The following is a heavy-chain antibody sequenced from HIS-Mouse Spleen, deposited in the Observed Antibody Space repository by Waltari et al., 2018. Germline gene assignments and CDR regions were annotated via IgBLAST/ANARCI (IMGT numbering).Heavy chain of an antibody. J-gene: IGHJ5*02. Sequence: EVQLVESGGGLVEPGRSLRLSCAALGFLLVDYAMHWVRQAPGKGLEWVSGISWNSGSIGYADSVKGRFTISRDNAKNSLYLQMNSLRAEDTALYYCAKDGYDYVWGSYRYTSWFDPWGQGTLVTVSS. CDR3: AKDGYDYVWGSYRYTSWFDP. CDR1: GFLLVDYA. D-gene: IGHD3-16*02. V-gene: IGHV3-9*01. CDR2: ISWNSGSI.